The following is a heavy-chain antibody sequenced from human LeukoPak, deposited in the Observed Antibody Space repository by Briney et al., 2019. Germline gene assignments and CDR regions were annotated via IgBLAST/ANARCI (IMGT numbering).Heavy chain of an antibody. CDR2: INPNSGGT. CDR3: ARGGSSWYEGYSYGLYYFDY. D-gene: IGHD5-18*01. CDR1: GYTFTGYY. Sequence: GASVKVSCKASGYTFTGYYMHWVRQAPGQGLEWMGWINPNSGGTNYAQKFQGWVTMTRDTSISTAYMELSRLRSDDTAVYYCARGGSSWYEGYSYGLYYFDYWGQGTLVTVSS. J-gene: IGHJ4*02. V-gene: IGHV1-2*04.